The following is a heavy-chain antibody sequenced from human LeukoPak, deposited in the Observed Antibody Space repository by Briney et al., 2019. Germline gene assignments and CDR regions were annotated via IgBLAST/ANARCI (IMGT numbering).Heavy chain of an antibody. V-gene: IGHV3-74*01. Sequence: PGGSLRLSCAASGFTFSTYWMHWVRHAPGEGLVWVSRIDSDGSTTRYADSVKGRFTISRDNAKNTLYLQMNSLRAEDTAVYYCARDIGKGDAFDIWGQGTMVTVSS. CDR2: IDSDGSTT. CDR3: ARDIGKGDAFDI. D-gene: IGHD1-26*01. J-gene: IGHJ3*02. CDR1: GFTFSTYW.